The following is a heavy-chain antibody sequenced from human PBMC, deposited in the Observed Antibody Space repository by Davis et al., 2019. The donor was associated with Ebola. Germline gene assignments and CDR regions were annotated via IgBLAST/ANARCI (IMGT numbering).Heavy chain of an antibody. Sequence: GESLKISCAASGFTFSSYSMNWVRQAPGKGLEWISYISSSSSTIYYADSVKGRFTVSRDNAKNSLSLQMNSLRAEDTAVYYCAGGESGWDASDIWGRGTMVTVSS. CDR2: ISSSSSTI. CDR1: GFTFSSYS. CDR3: AGGESGWDASDI. V-gene: IGHV3-48*04. J-gene: IGHJ3*02. D-gene: IGHD6-19*01.